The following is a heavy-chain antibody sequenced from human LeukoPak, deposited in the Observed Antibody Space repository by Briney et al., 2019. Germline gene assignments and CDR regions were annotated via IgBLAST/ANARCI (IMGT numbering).Heavy chain of an antibody. CDR3: ARDRPLYGMDV. V-gene: IGHV4-59*01. Sequence: SETLSLTCTVSGGSISTYYWGWIRQPPGKGLEWIGNIDYSGSTNYNPSLRSRVTISEDTSKNQFSLKLTSVIAADTAVYYCARDRPLYGMDVWGQGTTVTVSS. J-gene: IGHJ6*02. CDR1: GGSISTYY. D-gene: IGHD6-6*01. CDR2: IDYSGST.